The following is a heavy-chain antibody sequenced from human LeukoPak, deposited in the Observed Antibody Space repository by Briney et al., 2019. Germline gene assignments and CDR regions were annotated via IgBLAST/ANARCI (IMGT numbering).Heavy chain of an antibody. Sequence: PSETLSLTCTVSGGSISGYFWTWIRQPPREGLEWIGTAYYSGGTHYNRSLNSRVTISVDTSRNRFSLKLRSVTAADTAVYYCARVYDYDSSVSDAFDVWGRGTVVTVSS. J-gene: IGHJ3*01. CDR2: AYYSGGT. CDR1: GGSISGYF. V-gene: IGHV4-59*01. CDR3: ARVYDYDSSVSDAFDV. D-gene: IGHD3-22*01.